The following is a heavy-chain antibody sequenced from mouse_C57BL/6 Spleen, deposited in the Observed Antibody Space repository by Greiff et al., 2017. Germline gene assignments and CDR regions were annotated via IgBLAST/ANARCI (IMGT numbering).Heavy chain of an antibody. J-gene: IGHJ3*01. CDR1: GYTFTSYW. CDR3: ARNGYDYDVGFAY. CDR2: INPSSGYT. V-gene: IGHV1-7*01. D-gene: IGHD2-4*01. Sequence: VQLQQSGAELAKPGASVKLSCKASGYTFTSYWMHWVKQRPGQGLEWIGYINPSSGYTKYNQKFKDKATLTADKSSSTAYTQLSSLTYEDSAVYYCARNGYDYDVGFAYWGRGTLVTVSA.